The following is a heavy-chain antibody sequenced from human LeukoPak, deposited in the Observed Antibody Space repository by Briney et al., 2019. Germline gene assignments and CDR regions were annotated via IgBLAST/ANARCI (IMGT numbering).Heavy chain of an antibody. Sequence: PGGSLRLSCAASGFTVSNNYMSWVRQAPGKGLEWVSVIYSGGSTYYADSVKGRFTISRDTSKNTLSLQMNSLRAEDTAVYYCARGQLDYGGNFVYYFDYWGQGTLVTVSS. CDR2: IYSGGST. V-gene: IGHV3-53*01. D-gene: IGHD4-23*01. J-gene: IGHJ4*02. CDR3: ARGQLDYGGNFVYYFDY. CDR1: GFTVSNNY.